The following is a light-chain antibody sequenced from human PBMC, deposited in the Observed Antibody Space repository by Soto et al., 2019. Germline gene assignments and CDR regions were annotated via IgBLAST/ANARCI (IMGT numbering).Light chain of an antibody. V-gene: IGKV3-15*01. CDR3: QQYNNWPPKYT. J-gene: IGKJ2*01. CDR1: QSVSTN. Sequence: EIVMTQSPATLSVSPGERATLSCRARQSVSTNLAWYQQKPGQAPRLLIYGASTRATGIPARFSGSGFGTDFTLTISSLRSEDFAVYYCQQYNNWPPKYTFGQGTKLEIK. CDR2: GAS.